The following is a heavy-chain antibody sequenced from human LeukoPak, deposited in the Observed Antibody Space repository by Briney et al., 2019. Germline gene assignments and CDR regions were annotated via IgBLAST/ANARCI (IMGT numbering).Heavy chain of an antibody. CDR1: GYTFTGYY. J-gene: IGHJ4*02. Sequence: ASVKVSCKASGYTFTGYYMHWVRQAPGQEREWMGWINPNSGGTNYAQKFQGRVTMTRDTSISTAYMELSRLRSEDTAVYYCARLGRRSSWYYFDYWGQGTLVTVSS. CDR3: ARLGRRSSWYYFDY. V-gene: IGHV1-2*02. CDR2: INPNSGGT. D-gene: IGHD6-13*01.